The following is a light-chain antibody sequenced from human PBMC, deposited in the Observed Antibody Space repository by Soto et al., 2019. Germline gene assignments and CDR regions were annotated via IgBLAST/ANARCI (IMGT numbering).Light chain of an antibody. CDR2: GAS. CDR3: QQYGSSTFT. Sequence: EIVLTQSPGTLSLSPGERATLSCRASQSVSRSYLAWYQQNPGQAPRLLIYGASSRATGIPDRFSGSGSGTDFTLSISRLEPEHFAVYYCQQYGSSTFTFGPLTKVDI. CDR1: QSVSRSY. V-gene: IGKV3-20*01. J-gene: IGKJ3*01.